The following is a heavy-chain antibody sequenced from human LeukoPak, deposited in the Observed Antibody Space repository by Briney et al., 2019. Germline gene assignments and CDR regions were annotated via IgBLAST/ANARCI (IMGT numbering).Heavy chain of an antibody. CDR1: GYTFTSYD. D-gene: IGHD3-22*01. V-gene: IGHV1-8*01. J-gene: IGHJ4*02. CDR3: ARGIVLYYYDSSGYSDNLFHFDY. Sequence: GASVKVSCKASGYTFTSYDINWVRQATGQGLEWMGWMNPNSGNTGYAQKFQGRVTMTRNTSISTAYMELSSLRSEDTAVYYCARGIVLYYYDSSGYSDNLFHFDYWGQGTLVTVSS. CDR2: MNPNSGNT.